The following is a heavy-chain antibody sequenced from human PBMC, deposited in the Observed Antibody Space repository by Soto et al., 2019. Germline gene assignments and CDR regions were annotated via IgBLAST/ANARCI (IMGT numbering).Heavy chain of an antibody. CDR3: AREFVNTATVDY. V-gene: IGHV3-21*01. CDR1: GFTFSTYS. D-gene: IGHD5-18*01. Sequence: PGGSLRLSCTASGFTFSTYSMNWVRQAPGKGLEWVASISSSSAYIYYADSMEGRFTISRDNAKNSLFLQMNSLRAEDTAVYYCAREFVNTATVDYWGQGTLVTVSS. CDR2: ISSSSAYI. J-gene: IGHJ4*02.